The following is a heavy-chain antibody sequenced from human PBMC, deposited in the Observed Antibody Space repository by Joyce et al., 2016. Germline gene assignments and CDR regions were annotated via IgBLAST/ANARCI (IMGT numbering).Heavy chain of an antibody. D-gene: IGHD1-14*01. CDR1: GLTFSTNA. CDR2: MSYDGSNK. J-gene: IGHJ4*02. CDR3: ARDRDHTLDY. Sequence: QVQLVESGGGVVQPGRSLRLSCAASGLTFSTNAMHWVRQGPGKGLEWVAIMSYDGSNKYYPDSVKGRFTISRDNSKNPLYLQMNSLRAEDTAVYYCARDRDHTLDYWGQGTLVTVSS. V-gene: IGHV3-30-3*01.